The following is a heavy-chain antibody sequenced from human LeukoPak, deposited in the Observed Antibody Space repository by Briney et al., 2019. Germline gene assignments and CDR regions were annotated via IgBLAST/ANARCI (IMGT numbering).Heavy chain of an antibody. CDR3: ARITYYDFWSGSADAFDI. V-gene: IGHV1-46*01. CDR2: INPSGGST. D-gene: IGHD3-3*01. CDR1: GYTFTSYY. J-gene: IGHJ3*02. Sequence: ASVKVSCKASGYTFTSYYMHWVRQAPGQGLEWMGIINPSGGSTSYAQKFQGRVTMTRDTSTSTVYMELRSLRSEDTAVYYCARITYYDFWSGSADAFDIWGQGTMVTVSS.